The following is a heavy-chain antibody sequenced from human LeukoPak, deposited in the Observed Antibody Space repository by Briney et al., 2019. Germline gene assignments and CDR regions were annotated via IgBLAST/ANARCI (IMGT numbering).Heavy chain of an antibody. D-gene: IGHD1-26*01. J-gene: IGHJ4*02. V-gene: IGHV3-23*01. CDR1: GFTFSNFA. CDR3: AKGGIVGTTSFDY. CDR2: ISGSGGST. Sequence: GGSLRLSCAASGFTFSNFAMTWVRQAPGKGLEWVSVISGSGGSTYYADSVKGRFTISRDNSKNTLYPQMNSLRAEDTAVYYCAKGGIVGTTSFDYWGQGTLVTVSS.